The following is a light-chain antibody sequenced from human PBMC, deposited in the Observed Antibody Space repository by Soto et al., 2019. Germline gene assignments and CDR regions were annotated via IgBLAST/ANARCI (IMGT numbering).Light chain of an antibody. CDR3: HQYDSSPLT. CDR2: GAS. J-gene: IGKJ4*01. CDR1: QSLSSNY. Sequence: EIVLTQSPGTLSLSPGQRATLSCRASQSLSSNYLAWYQQKPGLAPRLLIYGASSRDTGIPDRFSGSASGTDFTLSISRLEPEDFAVYYCHQYDSSPLTFGGGTKVEIK. V-gene: IGKV3-20*01.